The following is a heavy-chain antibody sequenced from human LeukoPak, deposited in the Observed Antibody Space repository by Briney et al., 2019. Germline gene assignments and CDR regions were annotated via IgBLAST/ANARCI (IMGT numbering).Heavy chain of an antibody. CDR3: ARGVYCSGGSCYLVGFDI. CDR2: INPNSGGT. V-gene: IGHV1-2*02. Sequence: ASVKVSCKASGYTFTGYYMHWVRQAPGQGLEWMGWINPNSGGTNYAQKFQGRVTMTRDTSISTAYMELSRLRSDDTAVYYCARGVYCSGGSCYLVGFDIWGQGTMVTVSS. D-gene: IGHD2-15*01. J-gene: IGHJ3*02. CDR1: GYTFTGYY.